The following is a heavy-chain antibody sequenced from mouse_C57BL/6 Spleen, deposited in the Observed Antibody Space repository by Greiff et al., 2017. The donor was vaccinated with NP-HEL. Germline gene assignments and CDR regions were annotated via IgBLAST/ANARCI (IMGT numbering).Heavy chain of an antibody. CDR3: ARFYGNFRFAY. J-gene: IGHJ3*01. D-gene: IGHD2-1*01. Sequence: EVHLVESGGGLVQPGGSLSLSCAASGFTFTDYYMSWVRQPPGKALKWLGFIRNKANGYTTEYSASVKGRFTISRDNSQSILYLQMNALRAEDSATYYCARFYGNFRFAYWGQGTLVTVSA. CDR1: GFTFTDYY. V-gene: IGHV7-3*01. CDR2: IRNKANGYTT.